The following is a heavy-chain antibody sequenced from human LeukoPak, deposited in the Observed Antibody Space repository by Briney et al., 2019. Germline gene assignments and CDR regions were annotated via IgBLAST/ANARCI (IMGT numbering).Heavy chain of an antibody. Sequence: GGAVTVSCKASGYTFNRYGISWVRQAPGQGLEWMGRISAYNGNTNYAQKVQGRVTMTTNTSTSTAYMELRSLRSDDTAVYYCAREGEYGDFEHWGQGTGVTVSS. CDR3: AREGEYGDFEH. D-gene: IGHD4-17*01. J-gene: IGHJ1*01. CDR1: GYTFNRYG. CDR2: ISAYNGNT. V-gene: IGHV1-18*01.